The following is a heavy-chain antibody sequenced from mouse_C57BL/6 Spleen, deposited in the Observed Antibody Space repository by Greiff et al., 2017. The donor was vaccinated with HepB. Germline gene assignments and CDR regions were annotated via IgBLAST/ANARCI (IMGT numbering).Heavy chain of an antibody. CDR3: TTSNAMDY. J-gene: IGHJ4*01. CDR2: IDPENGDT. CDR1: GFNIKDDY. V-gene: IGHV14-4*01. Sequence: EVQLQQSGAELVRPGASVKLSCTASGFNIKDDYMHWVKQRPEQGLEWIGWIDPENGDTEYASKFQGNATITADTSSNTAYLQLSSLTSEDTAVYYCTTSNAMDYWGQGTSVTVSS.